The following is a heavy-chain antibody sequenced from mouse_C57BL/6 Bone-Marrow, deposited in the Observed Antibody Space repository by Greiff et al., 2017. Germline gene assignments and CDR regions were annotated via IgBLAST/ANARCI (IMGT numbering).Heavy chain of an antibody. CDR3: ASRYYYGSSAFDY. D-gene: IGHD1-1*01. CDR1: GFTFSDYG. J-gene: IGHJ2*01. CDR2: ISSGSSTI. Sequence: EVQGVESGGGLVKPGGSLKLSCAASGFTFSDYGMHWVRQAPEKGLEWVAYISSGSSTIYYADTVKGRFTISRANAKNTLFLQMTSLRSEDTAMYYWASRYYYGSSAFDYWGQGTTLTVSS. V-gene: IGHV5-17*01.